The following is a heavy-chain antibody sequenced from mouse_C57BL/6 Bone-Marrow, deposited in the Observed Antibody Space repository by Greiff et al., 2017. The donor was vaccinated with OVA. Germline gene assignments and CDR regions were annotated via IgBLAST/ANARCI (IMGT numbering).Heavy chain of an antibody. Sequence: QVHVKQPGAELVKPGASVKLSCKASGYTFTSYWMQWVKQRPGQGLEWIGEIDPSDSYTNYNQKFKGKATLTVDTSSSTAYMQLSSLTSEDSAVYYCAREEYYGSSPYWYFDVWGTGTTVTVSS. CDR2: IDPSDSYT. D-gene: IGHD1-1*01. CDR1: GYTFTSYW. J-gene: IGHJ1*03. V-gene: IGHV1-50*01. CDR3: AREEYYGSSPYWYFDV.